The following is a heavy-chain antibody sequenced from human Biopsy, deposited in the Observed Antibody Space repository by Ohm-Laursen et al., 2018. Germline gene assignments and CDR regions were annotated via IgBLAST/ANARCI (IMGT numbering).Heavy chain of an antibody. CDR3: ATKPTGYFHH. D-gene: IGHD1-14*01. CDR1: GGTFSNYG. Sequence: GSSVKVSCKAPGGTFSNYGVNWVRQAPGQGLEWLGGNIPILGTGNYAQKFQDRVTVAADTSTSTATMELRSLRSDDTAVYYCATKPTGYFHHWGQGTLVIVSS. V-gene: IGHV1-69*06. CDR2: NIPILGTG. J-gene: IGHJ1*01.